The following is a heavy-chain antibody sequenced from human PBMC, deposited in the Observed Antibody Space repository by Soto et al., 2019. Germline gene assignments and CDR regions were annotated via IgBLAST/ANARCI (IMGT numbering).Heavy chain of an antibody. CDR1: GFTFSSYS. CDR3: ASSTLRYFDWYPLSLGTFDY. D-gene: IGHD3-9*01. J-gene: IGHJ4*02. CDR2: ISSSSSYI. Sequence: GGSLRLSCAASGFTFSSYSMNWVRQAPGKGLEWVSSISSSSSYIYYADSVKGRFTISRDNAKNSLYLQMNSLRAEDTAVYYCASSTLRYFDWYPLSLGTFDYWGQGTLVTVSS. V-gene: IGHV3-21*04.